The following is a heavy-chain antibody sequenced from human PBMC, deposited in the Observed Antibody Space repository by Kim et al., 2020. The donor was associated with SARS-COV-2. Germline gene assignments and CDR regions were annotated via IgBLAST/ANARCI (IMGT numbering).Heavy chain of an antibody. J-gene: IGHJ4*02. D-gene: IGHD2-15*01. V-gene: IGHV4-34*01. CDR3: ASSAWISFLDY. Sequence: SETLSLTCAVYGGSFSGYYWSWIRQPPGKGLEWIGEINHSGSTNYNPSLKSRVTISVDTSKNQFSLKLSSVTAADTAVYYCASSAWISFLDYWGEGTLVTVSS. CDR1: GGSFSGYY. CDR2: INHSGST.